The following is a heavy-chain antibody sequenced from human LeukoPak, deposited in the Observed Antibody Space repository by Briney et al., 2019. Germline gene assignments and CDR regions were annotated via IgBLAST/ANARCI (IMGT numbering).Heavy chain of an antibody. CDR1: GYTFTSYY. CDR3: ARDLEGYCCSTSCYLLY. J-gene: IGHJ4*02. V-gene: IGHV1-46*01. D-gene: IGHD2-2*01. Sequence: ASVKVSCKASGYTFTSYYMHWVRQAPGQGLEWMGIINPSGGSTSYAQKFQGRVTMTRDTSTSTVYMELSSLRSEDTAVYYCARDLEGYCCSTSCYLLYWGQGTLVTVSS. CDR2: INPSGGST.